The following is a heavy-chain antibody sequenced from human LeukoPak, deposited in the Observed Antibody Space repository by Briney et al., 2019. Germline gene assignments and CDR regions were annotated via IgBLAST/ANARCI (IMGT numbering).Heavy chain of an antibody. V-gene: IGHV3-23*01. CDR1: GFTFSSYA. D-gene: IGHD3-10*02. CDR3: AELGITMIGGV. J-gene: IGHJ6*04. Sequence: PGGSLRLSCAASGFTFSSYAMSWVRQAAGKGLEWVSAIGGSGTKTFYAESVKGRFTISRDNSNNILFLQMDSLRAEDTAVYYCAELGITMIGGVWGKGTTVTISS. CDR2: IGGSGTKT.